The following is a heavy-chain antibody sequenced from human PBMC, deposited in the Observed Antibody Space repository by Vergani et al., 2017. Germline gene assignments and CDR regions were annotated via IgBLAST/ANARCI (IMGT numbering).Heavy chain of an antibody. CDR1: GYSFTSYW. J-gene: IGHJ5*02. D-gene: IGHD2-2*02. Sequence: EVPLVPSGAAVKTPGESLKISCKVSGYSFTSYWIGWVRQLPGKGLEWMGIIYPGDSDTRYSPSFQGQVTISADKSISTAYLQWSSLKASDTAMYYCARITRDIVVVPAAIGWFDPWGQGTLVTVSS. V-gene: IGHV5-51*03. CDR2: IYPGDSDT. CDR3: ARITRDIVVVPAAIGWFDP.